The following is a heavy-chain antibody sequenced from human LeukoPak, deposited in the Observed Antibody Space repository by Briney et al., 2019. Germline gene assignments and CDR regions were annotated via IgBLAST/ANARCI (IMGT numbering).Heavy chain of an antibody. Sequence: KPSETLSLTCAVSGVSLNGYYWGWIRQTPGKGLEWIGEINHSGRTNYNPSLKSRVTISADTSKNQFSLELRSVTAADTAVYYCARDGIDRSSGTSYYYYMAVWGKGTTVTISS. CDR2: INHSGRT. CDR1: GVSLNGYY. J-gene: IGHJ6*03. V-gene: IGHV4-34*01. D-gene: IGHD3-22*01. CDR3: ARDGIDRSSGTSYYYYMAV.